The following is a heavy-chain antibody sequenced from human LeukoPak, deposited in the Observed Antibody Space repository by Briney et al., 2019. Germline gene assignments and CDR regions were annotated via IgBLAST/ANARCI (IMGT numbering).Heavy chain of an antibody. CDR1: GGSISSYY. CDR2: IYYSGTT. Sequence: TSETLSLTCTVSGGSISSYYWSWIRQPPGKGLEWIGYIYYSGTTNYNPSLKSRVTISVDTSKNQFSLKLSSVTTADTAVYYCARYSATGNYFDYWGQGTLVTVSS. V-gene: IGHV4-59*01. CDR3: ARYSATGNYFDY. J-gene: IGHJ4*02. D-gene: IGHD1-1*01.